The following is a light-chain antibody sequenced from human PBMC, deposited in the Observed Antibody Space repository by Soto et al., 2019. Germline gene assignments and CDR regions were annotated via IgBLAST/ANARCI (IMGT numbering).Light chain of an antibody. CDR1: ALPKQY. Sequence: SYELTQPPSVSLSPGQTARITCSGAALPKQYAYWYQQKPGQAPVLVIYKDIERPSGIPERFSGSSSGTTVTLTISGVQAEDEADYYCQSADSTGTSGVFGGGTQLTVL. J-gene: IGLJ3*02. V-gene: IGLV3-25*02. CDR3: QSADSTGTSGV. CDR2: KDI.